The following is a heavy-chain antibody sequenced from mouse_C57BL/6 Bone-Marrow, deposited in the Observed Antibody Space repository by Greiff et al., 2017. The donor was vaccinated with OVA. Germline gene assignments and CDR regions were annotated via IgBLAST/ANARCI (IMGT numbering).Heavy chain of an antibody. CDR1: GFTFSSYA. CDR3: ARDFVGYYGFAY. Sequence: EVQLVESGGGLVKPGGSLKLSCAASGFTFSSYAMSWVRQTPEKRLAWVATISDGGSYTYYPDNVKGRFTIARDNAKNNLYLQMSHLKSEDTAMYYCARDFVGYYGFAYWGQGTLVTVSA. J-gene: IGHJ3*01. D-gene: IGHD2-3*01. V-gene: IGHV5-4*01. CDR2: ISDGGSYT.